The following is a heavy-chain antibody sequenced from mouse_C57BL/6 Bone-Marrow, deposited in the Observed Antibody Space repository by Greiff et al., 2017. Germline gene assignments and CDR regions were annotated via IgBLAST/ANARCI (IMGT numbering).Heavy chain of an antibody. Sequence: VQLQQPGAELVMPGASVKLSCKASGYNFTSYWMHWVKQRPGQGLEWIGEIDPSDSYTNYNQKFKGKSTLTVDKSSSAAYMQLSSLTAEDSAVYYCARYGYDGGYYWGQGTTLTVAT. CDR1: GYNFTSYW. CDR3: ARYGYDGGYY. D-gene: IGHD2-2*01. CDR2: IDPSDSYT. V-gene: IGHV1-69*01. J-gene: IGHJ2*01.